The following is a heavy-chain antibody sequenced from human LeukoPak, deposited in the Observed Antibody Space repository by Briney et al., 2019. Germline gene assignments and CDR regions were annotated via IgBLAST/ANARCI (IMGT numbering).Heavy chain of an antibody. CDR2: IYYSGST. CDR1: GGSISSYY. CDR3: ARSQLVPLIDY. Sequence: SETLSLTCTVSGGSISSYYWSWIRQPPGKGLEWIGYIYYSGSTNYNPSLKSQVTISVDTSKNQFSLKLSSVTAADTAVYYCARSQLVPLIDYWGQGTLVTVSS. V-gene: IGHV4-59*08. J-gene: IGHJ4*02. D-gene: IGHD6-13*01.